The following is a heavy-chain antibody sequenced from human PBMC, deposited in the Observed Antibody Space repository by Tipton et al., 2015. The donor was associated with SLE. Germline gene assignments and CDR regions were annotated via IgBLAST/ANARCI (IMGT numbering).Heavy chain of an antibody. D-gene: IGHD6-19*01. J-gene: IGHJ6*03. CDR1: GGSISSRSHY. CDR3: ARETEDTGWIHSRDYIYYYYYVDV. V-gene: IGHV4-39*07. CDR2: IHYSGST. Sequence: GLVKPSETLSLTCSVSGGSISSRSHYWGWIRQPPGKGLEWIGSIHYSGSTYDNPSLKSRVTISVDTSKNQFSLKLSSVAAADTAVYYCARETEDTGWIHSRDYIYYYYYVDVWGQGTTVTVSS.